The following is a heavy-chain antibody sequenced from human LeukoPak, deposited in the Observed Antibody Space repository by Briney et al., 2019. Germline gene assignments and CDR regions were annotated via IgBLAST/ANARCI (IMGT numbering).Heavy chain of an antibody. Sequence: SETLSLTCTVSGGSISSSSYYWGWLRQPPGKGLEWIGSIYYSGSTYYNPSLKSRVTISVDTSKNQFSLKLSSGTAADTAVYYCARKRDEVYYYYMDVWGKGTTGTVSS. CDR2: IYYSGST. CDR1: GGSISSSSYY. J-gene: IGHJ6*03. CDR3: ARKRDEVYYYYMDV. D-gene: IGHD5-24*01. V-gene: IGHV4-39*07.